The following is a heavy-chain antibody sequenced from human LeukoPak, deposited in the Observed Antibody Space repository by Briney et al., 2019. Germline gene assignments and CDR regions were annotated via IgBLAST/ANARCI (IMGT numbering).Heavy chain of an antibody. Sequence: SETLSLTCTVTGGSLSSYYWSWLRQPPGEGLEWIGYIYYSGGNNYNPSRKSRVTISVDTSKNQYSLTLSSVTAADTAVYYCARGVRGVIITYMDVWGKGTTVTISS. V-gene: IGHV4-59*01. J-gene: IGHJ6*03. CDR2: IYYSGGN. D-gene: IGHD3-10*01. CDR3: ARGVRGVIITYMDV. CDR1: GGSLSSYY.